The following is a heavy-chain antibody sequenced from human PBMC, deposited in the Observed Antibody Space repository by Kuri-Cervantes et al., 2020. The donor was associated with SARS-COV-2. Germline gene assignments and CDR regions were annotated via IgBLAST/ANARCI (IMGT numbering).Heavy chain of an antibody. CDR3: TREGYYDFWSGYYPFDY. D-gene: IGHD3-3*01. CDR2: IRSKAYGGTT. J-gene: IGHJ4*02. V-gene: IGHV3-49*03. CDR1: GFTFRDYA. Sequence: GVLRLSCTTSGFTFRDYAMSWFRQAPGKGLEWVGFIRSKAYGGTTEYAASVKGRFTISRDDSKSIAYLQMNSLKTEDTAVYYCTREGYYDFWSGYYPFDYWGQGTLVTVSS.